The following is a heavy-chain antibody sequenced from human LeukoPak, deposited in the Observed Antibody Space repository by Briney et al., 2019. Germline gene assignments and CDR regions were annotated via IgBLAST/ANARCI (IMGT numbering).Heavy chain of an antibody. Sequence: ASVKVSCKASGYTSTSYAMHWVRQAPGQRLEWMGWINAGNGNTKYSQKFQGRVTITRDTSASTAYMELSSLRSEDTAVYYCARGGVATVVTLNYFDYWGQGTLVTVSS. CDR3: ARGGVATVVTLNYFDY. CDR2: INAGNGNT. CDR1: GYTSTSYA. J-gene: IGHJ4*02. D-gene: IGHD4-23*01. V-gene: IGHV1-3*01.